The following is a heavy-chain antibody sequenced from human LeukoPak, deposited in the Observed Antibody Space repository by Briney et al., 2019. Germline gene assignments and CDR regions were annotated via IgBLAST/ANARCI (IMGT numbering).Heavy chain of an antibody. J-gene: IGHJ4*02. CDR3: ARTRSSGNSDY. Sequence: GGPLRLSCAASGFTVTSSYMSWVRQAPGKGLEWVSVIYSGGHTDYADSVKGRFTISRDNSKNTLYLQMNSLRADDTAVYYCARTRSSGNSDYWGQGIMVTVSS. CDR2: IYSGGHT. V-gene: IGHV3-53*01. CDR1: GFTVTSSY. D-gene: IGHD3-10*01.